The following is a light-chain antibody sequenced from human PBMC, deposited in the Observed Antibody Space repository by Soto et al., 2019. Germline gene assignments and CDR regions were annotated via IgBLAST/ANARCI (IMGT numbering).Light chain of an antibody. Sequence: SVLHQPSSLSGTPGQSITLSCPGSNSDVGIYDFVSWYQHHPGRAPKLIVSEVSHRPSGVSNRFSGSKSGNTASLTISGLLAEDEADYSCSSYTNTSTLVFGTGTKV. CDR2: EVS. CDR3: SSYTNTSTLV. CDR1: NSDVGIYDF. J-gene: IGLJ1*01. V-gene: IGLV2-14*01.